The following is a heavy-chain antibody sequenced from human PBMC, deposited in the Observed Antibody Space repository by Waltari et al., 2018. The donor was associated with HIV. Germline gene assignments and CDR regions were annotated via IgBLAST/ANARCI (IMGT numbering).Heavy chain of an antibody. CDR2: TYHRSRLFY. CDR3: ARDTFGLDF. D-gene: IGHD1-7*01. V-gene: IGHV6-1*01. J-gene: IGHJ4*02. Sequence: VQLQQSGPRRVEPSQTLSLTCDISGDSVSSDTATWNWIRQSSSRGLAWLARTYHRSRLFYDLSQSVKGRTSSHTDTSKNEFSLHLHALTLTDSGNYVGARDTFGLDFWDQGKLVIVSS. CDR1: GDSVSSDTAT.